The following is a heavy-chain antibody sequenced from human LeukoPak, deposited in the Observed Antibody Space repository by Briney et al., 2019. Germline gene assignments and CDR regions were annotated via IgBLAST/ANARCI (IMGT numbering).Heavy chain of an antibody. D-gene: IGHD3-22*01. Sequence: SETLSLTCTVSGGSISSGSYYWSWIRQPAGKGLEWIGRIYTSGSTNYNPSLKSRVTMSVDTSKNQFSLKLSSVTAADTAVYYCARESNYDSSGYYRVVDYWGQGTLVTVSS. CDR2: IYTSGST. CDR1: GGSISSGSYY. CDR3: ARESNYDSSGYYRVVDY. V-gene: IGHV4-61*02. J-gene: IGHJ4*02.